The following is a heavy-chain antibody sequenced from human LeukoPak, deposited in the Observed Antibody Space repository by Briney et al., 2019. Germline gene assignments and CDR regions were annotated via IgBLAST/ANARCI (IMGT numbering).Heavy chain of an antibody. Sequence: GGSLRLSCAASGFTFSSYAMSWVRLAPGKGLEWVSAISGSGGSTYYADSVKGRFTISRDNSKNTLYLQMNSLRAEDTAVYYCAKRYCSGGSCYVDYWGQGTLVTVSS. CDR3: AKRYCSGGSCYVDY. J-gene: IGHJ4*02. CDR1: GFTFSSYA. D-gene: IGHD2-15*01. CDR2: ISGSGGST. V-gene: IGHV3-23*01.